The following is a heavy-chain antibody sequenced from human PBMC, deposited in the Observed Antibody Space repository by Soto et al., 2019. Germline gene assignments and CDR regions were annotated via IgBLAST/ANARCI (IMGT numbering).Heavy chain of an antibody. CDR2: IIPIFDTA. CDR1: GGNFSNYA. D-gene: IGHD7-27*01. V-gene: IGHV1-69*01. J-gene: IGHJ4*02. Sequence: QVQLVQSGAEVKKPGSSVKVSCKASGGNFSNYATSWVRQAPGQGLEWMGGIIPIFDTADYAQKFQGRITITADESTTTAYIELCSLRSDDTAVYFCARLTSYWGRFFDSWGQGTLVTVSS. CDR3: ARLTSYWGRFFDS.